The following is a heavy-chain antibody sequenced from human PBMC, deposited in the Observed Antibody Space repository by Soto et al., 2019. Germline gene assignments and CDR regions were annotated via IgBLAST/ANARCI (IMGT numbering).Heavy chain of an antibody. D-gene: IGHD6-19*01. Sequence: DVQLVESGGGLVKPGGSLRLSCSASGFSIKTYSMNWVRQAPGKGLEWVSAISSSGSHIYYADAVKGRFTISRDNANNAVFLQMNSLRAEDTAMYYCTRDEAAYSSSSHDFWGQGTMVAVSS. V-gene: IGHV3-21*02. CDR3: TRDEAAYSSSSHDF. J-gene: IGHJ4*02. CDR2: ISSSGSHI. CDR1: GFSIKTYS.